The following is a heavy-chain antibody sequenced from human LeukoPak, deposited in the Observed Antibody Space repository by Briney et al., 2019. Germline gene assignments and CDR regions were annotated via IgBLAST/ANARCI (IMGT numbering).Heavy chain of an antibody. CDR3: ARERDSSSSGMIYFDY. D-gene: IGHD6-6*01. J-gene: IGHJ4*02. Sequence: ASVKLSCKASGYTFTSYGISWVRQAPGQGLEWMGWISAYNGNTNYAQKLQGRVTMTTDTSTSTAYMELRSLRSDDTAVYYCARERDSSSSGMIYFDYWGQGTLVTVSS. V-gene: IGHV1-18*01. CDR1: GYTFTSYG. CDR2: ISAYNGNT.